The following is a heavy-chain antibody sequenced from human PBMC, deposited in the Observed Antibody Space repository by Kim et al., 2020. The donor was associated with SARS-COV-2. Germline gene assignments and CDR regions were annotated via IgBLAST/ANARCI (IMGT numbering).Heavy chain of an antibody. CDR3: ARDFNVLRYFDWSPPGNYEYGMDV. V-gene: IGHV3-30*04. CDR1: GFTFSSYA. J-gene: IGHJ6*01. D-gene: IGHD3-9*01. Sequence: GGSLRLSCAASGFTFSSYAMHWVRQAPGKGLEWVAVISYDGSNKYYADSVKGRFTISRDNSKNTLYLQMNSLRAEDTAVYYCARDFNVLRYFDWSPPGNYEYGMDVSG. CDR2: ISYDGSNK.